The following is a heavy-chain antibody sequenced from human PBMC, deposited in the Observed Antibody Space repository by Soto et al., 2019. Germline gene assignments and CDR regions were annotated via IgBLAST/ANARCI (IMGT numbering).Heavy chain of an antibody. CDR2: ISAYNGNT. Sequence: QVQLVQSGAEVKKPGASVKVSCKASGYTFTSYGISWVRQAPGQGLEWMGWISAYNGNTKYAQKVQGRVTMTTHTSTNTSYMELRSLRSDATVVYSCGRDNPPFDPWCQGTRVTVSS. J-gene: IGHJ5*02. V-gene: IGHV1-18*01. CDR3: GRDNPPFDP. CDR1: GYTFTSYG.